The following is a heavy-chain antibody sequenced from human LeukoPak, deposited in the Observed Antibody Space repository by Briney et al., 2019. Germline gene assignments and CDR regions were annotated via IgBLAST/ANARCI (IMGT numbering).Heavy chain of an antibody. J-gene: IGHJ4*02. CDR2: ISSSGSTI. Sequence: GGSLRLSCAASGFTFSSYEMNWVRQAPGKGLEWVSCISSSGSTIYYADSVKGRFTISRDNAKNSLYLQMNSLRAEDTAVYYCARTDLERSGLPGYFDYWGQGTLVTVSS. CDR1: GFTFSSYE. V-gene: IGHV3-48*03. D-gene: IGHD3-3*01. CDR3: ARTDLERSGLPGYFDY.